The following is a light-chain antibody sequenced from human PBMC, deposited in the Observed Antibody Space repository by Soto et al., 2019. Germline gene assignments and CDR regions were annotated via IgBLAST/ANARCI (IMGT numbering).Light chain of an antibody. J-gene: IGLJ2*01. V-gene: IGLV2-23*03. Sequence: QSVLTQPASVAGSPGQSITISCTGTSSDVGSYNLVSWYQQHPGKAPKLMIYEGSKRPSGVSNRFSGSKSGNTASLTISGLQAEDGADYYCCSYAGSSTFVVFGGGTQLTVL. CDR2: EGS. CDR1: SSDVGSYNL. CDR3: CSYAGSSTFVV.